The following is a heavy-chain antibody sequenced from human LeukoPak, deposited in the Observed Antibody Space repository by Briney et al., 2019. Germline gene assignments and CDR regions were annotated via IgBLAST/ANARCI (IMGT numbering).Heavy chain of an antibody. CDR3: ARDSITGTTNDY. CDR2: IKEDGSEK. CDR1: GFTFSTYW. J-gene: IGHJ4*02. D-gene: IGHD1-7*01. Sequence: GGSLRHSCAAPGFTFSTYWMSWVRQAPRKGLEWVANIKEDGSEKYHVDSVKGRFTIARDNAKNSLYLQMNSLRAEDTAVYYCARDSITGTTNDYWGQGTLVTVSS. V-gene: IGHV3-7*01.